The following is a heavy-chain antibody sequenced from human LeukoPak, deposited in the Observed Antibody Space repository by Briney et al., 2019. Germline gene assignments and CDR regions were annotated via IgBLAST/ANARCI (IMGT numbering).Heavy chain of an antibody. CDR1: GGSISSYY. Sequence: SETLSLTCTVSGGSISSYYWSWIRQPPGKGLEWIGYIYYSGSTNYNPSLKSRVTISVDTSKNQFSLKLSSVTAADTAVYYCARARVYSSSWYYFDYWGQETLVTVSS. V-gene: IGHV4-59*01. CDR2: IYYSGST. D-gene: IGHD6-13*01. J-gene: IGHJ4*02. CDR3: ARARVYSSSWYYFDY.